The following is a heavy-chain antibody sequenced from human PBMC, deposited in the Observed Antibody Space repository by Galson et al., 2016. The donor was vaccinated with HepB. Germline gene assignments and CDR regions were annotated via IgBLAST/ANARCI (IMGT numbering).Heavy chain of an antibody. CDR1: GYTFTSYG. CDR2: ISAYNGDT. Sequence: SVKVSCKASGYTFTSYGISWVRQAPGQGLEWMRWISAYNGDTNYSRKFQGRVTMTTDTSTSTAYMELRSLRGDDTAVFYCARDPNYDFWRGYYRVRRGLDYWGQGILVVVSS. V-gene: IGHV1-18*01. D-gene: IGHD3-3*01. J-gene: IGHJ4*02. CDR3: ARDPNYDFWRGYYRVRRGLDY.